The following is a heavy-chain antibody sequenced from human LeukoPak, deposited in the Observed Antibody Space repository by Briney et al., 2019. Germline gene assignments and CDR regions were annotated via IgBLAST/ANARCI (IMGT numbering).Heavy chain of an antibody. Sequence: GGSLRLSCAASGFTFSSYWVSWVRQAPGKGLEWVANIKQDGSEKYYVDSVKGRFTISRDNAKNSLYLQMNSLRAEDTAVYYCALQNYDILTGPGYWGQGTLVTVSS. CDR1: GFTFSSYW. D-gene: IGHD3-9*01. V-gene: IGHV3-7*01. CDR2: IKQDGSEK. J-gene: IGHJ4*02. CDR3: ALQNYDILTGPGY.